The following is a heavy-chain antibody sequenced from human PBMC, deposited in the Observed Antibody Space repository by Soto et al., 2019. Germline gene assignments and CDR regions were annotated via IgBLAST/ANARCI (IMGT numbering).Heavy chain of an antibody. J-gene: IGHJ4*02. CDR2: ISSSSSYI. CDR1: GFTFSSYS. V-gene: IGHV3-21*01. CDR3: ASGGGGDYYASSGYTYDY. Sequence: GGSLRLSCAASGFTFSSYSMNWVRQAPGKGLEWVSSISSSSSYIYYADSVKGRFTISRDNAKNSLYLQMNSLRAEDTAVYYCASGGGGDYYASSGYTYDYWGQRTLVTVSS. D-gene: IGHD3-22*01.